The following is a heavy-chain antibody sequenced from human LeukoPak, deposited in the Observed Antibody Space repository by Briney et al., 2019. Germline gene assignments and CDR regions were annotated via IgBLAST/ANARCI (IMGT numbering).Heavy chain of an antibody. CDR1: GFTFSSYG. CDR3: AKGSRYIYGYYFDY. D-gene: IGHD5-18*01. J-gene: IGHJ4*01. CDR2: ISSSSSTI. Sequence: GGSLRLSCAASGFTFSSYGMTWVRQAPGKGLEWVSYISSSSSTIYYADSVKGRFTISRDDSKSTLYLQMNSLRAEDTAIYYCAKGSRYIYGYYFDYWGQGTLVTVSS. V-gene: IGHV3-48*01.